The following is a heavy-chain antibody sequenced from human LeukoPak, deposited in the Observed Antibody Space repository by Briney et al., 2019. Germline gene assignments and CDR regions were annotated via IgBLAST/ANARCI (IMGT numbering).Heavy chain of an antibody. V-gene: IGHV2-5*02. D-gene: IGHD6-25*01. CDR1: GFSLSPSGVG. J-gene: IGHJ2*01. Sequence: VSGPTLVKPTQTPPLTCTFSGFSLSPSGVGLGWIRQPPGKALEWLPLIYWDDDKRYSPSLKSRLTITKDTSKNQVVLTMTNMDPVDTATYYCAHSRYSSGSYWYFDLWGRGTLVTVSS. CDR2: IYWDDDK. CDR3: AHSRYSSGSYWYFDL.